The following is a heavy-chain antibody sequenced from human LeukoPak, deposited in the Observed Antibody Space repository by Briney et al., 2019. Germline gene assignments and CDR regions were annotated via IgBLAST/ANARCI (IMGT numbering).Heavy chain of an antibody. D-gene: IGHD2-2*01. V-gene: IGHV4-4*07. J-gene: IGHJ6*02. CDR1: GGSISSYY. CDR2: IYTSGST. Sequence: SETLSLTCTVSGGSISSYYWSWIRQPAGNGLEWIGRIYTSGSTNYNPSLKSRVTMSVDTSKNQFSLKLSSVTAAETAVYYSGSSVVTAAEYYYYGMDVWGQGTTVTVSS. CDR3: GSSVVTAAEYYYYGMDV.